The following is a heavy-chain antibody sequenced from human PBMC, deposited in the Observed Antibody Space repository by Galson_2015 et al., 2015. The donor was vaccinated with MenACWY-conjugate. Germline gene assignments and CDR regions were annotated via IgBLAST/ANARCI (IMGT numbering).Heavy chain of an antibody. CDR3: AREVEGPAALSSSEAFDI. D-gene: IGHD2-2*01. Sequence: SGAEVKKPGESLKISCKGSGYSFTSYWIGWVRQMPGKGLEWMGIIYPGDSDTRYSPSFQGQVTISADKSISTAYLQWSSLKASDTAMYYCAREVEGPAALSSSEAFDIWGQGTMVTVSS. CDR2: IYPGDSDT. J-gene: IGHJ3*02. V-gene: IGHV5-51*01. CDR1: GYSFTSYW.